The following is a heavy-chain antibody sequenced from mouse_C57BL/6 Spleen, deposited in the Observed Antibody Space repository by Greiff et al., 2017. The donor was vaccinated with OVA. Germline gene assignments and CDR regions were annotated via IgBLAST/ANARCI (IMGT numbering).Heavy chain of an antibody. J-gene: IGHJ4*01. CDR1: GYAFSSSW. Sequence: QVQLKESGPELVKPGASVKISCKASGYAFSSSWMNWVKQRPGKGLEWIGRIYPGDGDTNYNGKFKGKATLTADKSSSTAYMQLSLLTSEDSAVYFCARDYSNIYYAMDYWGQGTSVTVSS. D-gene: IGHD2-5*01. V-gene: IGHV1-82*01. CDR3: ARDYSNIYYAMDY. CDR2: IYPGDGDT.